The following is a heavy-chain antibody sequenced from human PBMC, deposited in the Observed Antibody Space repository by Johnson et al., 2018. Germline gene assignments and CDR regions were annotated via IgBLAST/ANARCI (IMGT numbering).Heavy chain of an antibody. V-gene: IGHV3-30-3*01. Sequence: QVQLVESRGGVVQPGRSLRLSCAASGFTFSSYAMHWVRQAPGKGLEWVAVISYDGSNKYYADSVKGRFTISRDNSKNTRYLQMNSLRAEDTAVYYCAKDGYSGSSWYFDLWGRGTLVTVSS. CDR2: ISYDGSNK. CDR3: AKDGYSGSSWYFDL. J-gene: IGHJ2*01. D-gene: IGHD1-26*01. CDR1: GFTFSSYA.